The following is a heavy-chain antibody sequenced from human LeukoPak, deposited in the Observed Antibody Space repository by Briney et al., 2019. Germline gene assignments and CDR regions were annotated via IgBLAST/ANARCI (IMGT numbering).Heavy chain of an antibody. CDR1: GYTFTGYY. CDR2: INPNSGGT. J-gene: IGHJ4*02. V-gene: IGHV1-2*02. D-gene: IGHD6-19*01. CDR3: ARDLSLAVPVQGY. Sequence: ASVKVSCKAPGYTFTGYYMHWGRQAPGQGLEWMGWINPNSGGTNYAQKFQGRVTMTGDTSISTAYMALSRLRSDDTAVYYCARDLSLAVPVQGYWGQGTLVTVSS.